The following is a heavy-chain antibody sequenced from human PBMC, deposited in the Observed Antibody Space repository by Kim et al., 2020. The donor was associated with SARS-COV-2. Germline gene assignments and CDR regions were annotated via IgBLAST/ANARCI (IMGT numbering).Heavy chain of an antibody. J-gene: IGHJ4*02. D-gene: IGHD3-9*01. CDR2: IYYSGST. Sequence: SETLSLTCTVSGGSISSSSYYWGWIRQPPGKGLEWIGSIYYSGSTYYNPSLKSRVTISVDTSKNQFSLKLSSVTAADTAVYYCARQSRYFDWSEYYFDYWGQGTLVTVSS. V-gene: IGHV4-39*01. CDR1: GGSISSSSYY. CDR3: ARQSRYFDWSEYYFDY.